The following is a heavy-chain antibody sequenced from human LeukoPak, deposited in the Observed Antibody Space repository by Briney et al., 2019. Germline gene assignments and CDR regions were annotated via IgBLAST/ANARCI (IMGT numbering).Heavy chain of an antibody. Sequence: GGSLRLSCAASGFTVSSNYMSWVRQAPGKGLEWVSVIYSGGSTYYADSVKGRFTISRDNSKNTLYLQMNSLRAEDTAIYYCVRVALYYYGSESYYFFEHWGQGTPVTASS. D-gene: IGHD3-10*01. CDR2: IYSGGST. CDR3: VRVALYYYGSESYYFFEH. CDR1: GFTVSSNY. V-gene: IGHV3-66*01. J-gene: IGHJ4*02.